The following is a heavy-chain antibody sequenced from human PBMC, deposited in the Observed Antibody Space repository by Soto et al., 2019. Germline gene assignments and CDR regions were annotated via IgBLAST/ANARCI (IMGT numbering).Heavy chain of an antibody. J-gene: IGHJ6*02. V-gene: IGHV1-3*01. CDR2: INAGNGNT. CDR1: GYTFTSYA. Sequence: ASVKVSCKASGYTFTSYAMHWVRQAPGQRLEWMGWINAGNGNTKYSQKFQGRVTITRDTSASTAYMELSSLRSEDTAVYYCARAEGSSWYKSLYYYYYGMDVWGQGTTVTVSS. D-gene: IGHD6-13*01. CDR3: ARAEGSSWYKSLYYYYYGMDV.